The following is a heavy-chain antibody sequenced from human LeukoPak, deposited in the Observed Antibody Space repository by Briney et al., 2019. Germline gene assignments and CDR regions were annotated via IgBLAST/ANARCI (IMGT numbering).Heavy chain of an antibody. CDR1: GYSFGNRW. J-gene: IGHJ3*02. Sequence: GESLKNSCEGSGYSFGNRWIAWVGQMPGKGLEWMGIIYPDDSDTIYKPSFEGQVTISADTSISTAYLQWSSLKASDTAMYYCARPPGGYDLNDAFDIWGQGTMVTVSS. CDR2: IYPDDSDT. D-gene: IGHD5-12*01. V-gene: IGHV5-51*01. CDR3: ARPPGGYDLNDAFDI.